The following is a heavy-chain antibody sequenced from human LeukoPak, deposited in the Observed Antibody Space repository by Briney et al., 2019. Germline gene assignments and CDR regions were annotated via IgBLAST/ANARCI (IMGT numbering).Heavy chain of an antibody. CDR3: ARISREAGTN. Sequence: NASETLSLTCAVYGGSFSGYYWSWIRQPPGKGLEGIGEINHSGSTNYNPSLKSRVTISVDTSKNQFSLKLSSVTAADTAVYYCARISREAGTNWGQGTLVTVSS. CDR2: INHSGST. J-gene: IGHJ4*02. CDR1: GGSFSGYY. V-gene: IGHV4-34*01. D-gene: IGHD6-19*01.